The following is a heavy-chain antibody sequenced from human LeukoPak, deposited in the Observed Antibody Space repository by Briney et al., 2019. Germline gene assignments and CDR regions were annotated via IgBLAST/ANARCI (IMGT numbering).Heavy chain of an antibody. CDR2: IYYSGST. J-gene: IGHJ4*02. CDR3: ASLTTVTQGYFDS. CDR1: GGSTSSYY. Sequence: SETLSLACTVSGGSTSSYYWSWVRQPPGKGLEWIGYIYYSGSTNYNPSLKSRLTISVDTSKNQFSLKLSSVTATDTSLYYCASLTTVTQGYFDSWGQGTLVTVSS. V-gene: IGHV4-59*08. D-gene: IGHD4-17*01.